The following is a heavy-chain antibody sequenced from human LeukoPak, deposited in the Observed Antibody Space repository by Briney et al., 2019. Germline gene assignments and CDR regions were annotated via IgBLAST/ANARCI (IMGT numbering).Heavy chain of an antibody. J-gene: IGHJ3*02. V-gene: IGHV6-1*01. D-gene: IGHD3-10*01. CDR3: ARDHLLWFGELPPDGAFDI. CDR2: TYYRSKWYN. Sequence: SQTLSLTCAISGDSVSSNSAAWNWIRQSPSRGLEWLGRTYYRSKWYNDYAVSVKSRITINPDTSKNQSSLQLNSVTPEDTAVYYCARDHLLWFGELPPDGAFDIWGQGTMVTVSS. CDR1: GDSVSSNSAA.